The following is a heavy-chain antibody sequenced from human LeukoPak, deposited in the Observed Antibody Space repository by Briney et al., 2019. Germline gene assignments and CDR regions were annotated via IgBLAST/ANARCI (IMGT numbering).Heavy chain of an antibody. V-gene: IGHV1-8*01. CDR2: MNPKRGNT. Sequence: VASVKVSCKASGYSLTSFDINWERQGSGQGLEWMGWMNPKRGNTGYAPTFQGRVTITRDTSIDTAFMELSSLRPDDTAVYYCARGGSSSSYYNNYGMDVWGQGTSITVSS. D-gene: IGHD6-13*01. CDR3: ARGGSSSSYYNNYGMDV. J-gene: IGHJ6*02. CDR1: GYSLTSFD.